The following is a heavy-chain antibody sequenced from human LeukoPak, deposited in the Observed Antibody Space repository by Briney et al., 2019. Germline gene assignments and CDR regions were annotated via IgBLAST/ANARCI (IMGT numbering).Heavy chain of an antibody. CDR1: GFTFSDYY. V-gene: IGHV3-11*05. CDR2: ISSSSSYT. CDR3: AKVPPSPGWWYFDL. J-gene: IGHJ2*01. Sequence: GGSLRLSCAASGFTFSDYYMSWIRQAPGKGLEWVSYISSSSSYTNYADSVKGRFTISRDNAKNSLYLQMNSLRAEDTAVYYCAKVPPSPGWWYFDLWGRGTLVTVSS.